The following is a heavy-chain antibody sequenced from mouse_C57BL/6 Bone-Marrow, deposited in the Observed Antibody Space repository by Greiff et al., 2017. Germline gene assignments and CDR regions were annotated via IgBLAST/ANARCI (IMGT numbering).Heavy chain of an antibody. CDR2: IYPRSGNT. V-gene: IGHV1-81*01. CDR3: ARGDYYGPTY. J-gene: IGHJ2*01. D-gene: IGHD1-1*01. Sequence: QVHVKQSGAELARPGASVKLSCKASGYTFTSYGISWVKQRTGQGLEWIGEIYPRSGNTYYNEKFKGKATLTADKSSSTAYMGLRSLTSDDAAVYFCARGDYYGPTYWGQGTTLTVSS. CDR1: GYTFTSYG.